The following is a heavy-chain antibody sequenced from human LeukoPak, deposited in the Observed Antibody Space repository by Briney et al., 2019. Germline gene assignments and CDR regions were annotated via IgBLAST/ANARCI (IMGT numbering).Heavy chain of an antibody. CDR3: ARAPDLVVIIPNYFDY. D-gene: IGHD3-22*01. Sequence: GASVKVSCKASGYTFTSYGISWVRQAPGQGLEWMGWISAYNGNTNYAQKLQGRVTMTTDTSTSTAYMELRSLRSDDTAVYYCARAPDLVVIIPNYFDYWGQGTLVTVSS. J-gene: IGHJ4*02. CDR2: ISAYNGNT. V-gene: IGHV1-18*01. CDR1: GYTFTSYG.